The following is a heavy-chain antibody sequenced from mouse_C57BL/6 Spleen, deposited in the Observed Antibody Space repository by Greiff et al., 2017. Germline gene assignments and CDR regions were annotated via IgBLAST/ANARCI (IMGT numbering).Heavy chain of an antibody. Sequence: QVQLQQPGAELVMPGASVKLSCKASGYTFTSYWMHWVKQRPGQGLEWLGEIDPSDSYTNYNQKFKGKSTLTVDKSSSTAYMQLSSLTSEDSAVYYCARNYYGSNDWYFDVWGTGTTVTVSS. D-gene: IGHD1-1*01. J-gene: IGHJ1*03. CDR2: IDPSDSYT. CDR1: GYTFTSYW. CDR3: ARNYYGSNDWYFDV. V-gene: IGHV1-69*01.